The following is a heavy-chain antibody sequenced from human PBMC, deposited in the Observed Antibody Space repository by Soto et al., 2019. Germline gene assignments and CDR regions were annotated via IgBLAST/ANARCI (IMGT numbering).Heavy chain of an antibody. CDR1: GGSFSGYY. J-gene: IGHJ4*02. Sequence: TSETLSLTCAVYGGSFSGYYWSWIRQPPGKGLEWIGEINHSGSTNYNPSLKSRVTISVDTSKNQFSLKLSSVTAADTAVYFCARDTPPAELDYWGQGSLVTVSS. V-gene: IGHV4-34*01. CDR3: ARDTPPAELDY. CDR2: INHSGST. D-gene: IGHD1-1*01.